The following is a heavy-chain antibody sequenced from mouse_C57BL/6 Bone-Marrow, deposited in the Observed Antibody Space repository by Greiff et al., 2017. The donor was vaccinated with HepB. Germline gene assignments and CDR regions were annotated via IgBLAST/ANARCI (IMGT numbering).Heavy chain of an antibody. V-gene: IGHV1-15*01. Sequence: VQLQQSGAELVRPGASVTLSCKASGYTFTDYEMHWVKQTPVHGLEWIGAIDPETGGTAYNQKFKGKAILTADKSSSTAYMELRSLTSEDSAVYYCTRDGNSRYWYFDVWGTGTTVTVSS. CDR2: IDPETGGT. CDR3: TRDGNSRYWYFDV. J-gene: IGHJ1*03. CDR1: GYTFTDYE. D-gene: IGHD2-1*01.